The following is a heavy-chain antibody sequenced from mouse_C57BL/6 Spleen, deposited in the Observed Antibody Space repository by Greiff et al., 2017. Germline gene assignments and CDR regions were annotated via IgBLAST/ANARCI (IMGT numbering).Heavy chain of an antibody. CDR3: AGRRGRLYDYDPRFDY. CDR1: GYTFTEYT. D-gene: IGHD2-4*01. Sequence: QVQLQQSGAELVKPGASVKLSCKASGYTFTEYTIHWVKQRSGQGLEWIGWFYPGSGSIKYNEKFKDKATLTADKSSSTVYMELSRLTSEDSAVYFCAGRRGRLYDYDPRFDYWGQGTTLTVSS. V-gene: IGHV1-62-2*01. CDR2: FYPGSGSI. J-gene: IGHJ2*01.